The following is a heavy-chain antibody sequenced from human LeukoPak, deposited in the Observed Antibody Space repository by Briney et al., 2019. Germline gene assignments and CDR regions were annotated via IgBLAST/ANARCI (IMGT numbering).Heavy chain of an antibody. D-gene: IGHD5-12*01. Sequence: ASVKVSSKVSGYTLTELSMHWVRQAPGKGLEWMGGFDPEDGETIYAQKFQGRVTMTEDTSTDTAYMELSSLRSEDTAVYYCATARPYSGYVYFDYWGQGTLVTVSS. V-gene: IGHV1-24*01. CDR3: ATARPYSGYVYFDY. CDR1: GYTLTELS. CDR2: FDPEDGET. J-gene: IGHJ4*02.